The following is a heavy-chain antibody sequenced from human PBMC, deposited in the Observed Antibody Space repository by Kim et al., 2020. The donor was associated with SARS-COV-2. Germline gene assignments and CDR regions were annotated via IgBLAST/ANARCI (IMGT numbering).Heavy chain of an antibody. CDR3: ARGGARKLLWFGELLESLKRDDFYYYGMDV. Sequence: GGSLRLSCVASGFTFDDYGMSWVRQAPGKGLEWVSGINWNGGSTGYADSVKGRFTISRDNAKNSLYLQMNSLRAEDTALYYCARGGARKLLWFGELLESLKRDDFYYYGMDVWGQGTTVTVSS. D-gene: IGHD3-10*01. CDR1: GFTFDDYG. J-gene: IGHJ6*02. CDR2: INWNGGST. V-gene: IGHV3-20*04.